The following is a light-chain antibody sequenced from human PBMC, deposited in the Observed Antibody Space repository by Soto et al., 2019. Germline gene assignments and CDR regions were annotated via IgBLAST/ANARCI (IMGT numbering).Light chain of an antibody. J-gene: IGLJ1*01. CDR2: DVS. CDR3: SSYTSSSSYV. Sequence: QSVLTQPPSVSAAPGQKVTISCSGSSSDIGNNYVSWYQQLPGTAPKLLIYDVSNRPSGVSNRFSGSKTGNTASLIISGLQAEDEADYYCSSYTSSSSYVFGSGTKVTVL. CDR1: SSDIGNNY. V-gene: IGLV1-51*01.